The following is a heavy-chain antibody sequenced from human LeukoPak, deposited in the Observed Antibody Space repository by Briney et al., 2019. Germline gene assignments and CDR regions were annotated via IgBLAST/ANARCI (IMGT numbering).Heavy chain of an antibody. CDR1: GFTFSDYY. D-gene: IGHD3-9*01. CDR2: ISSSGSTI. Sequence: GGSLRLSCAASGFTFSDYYMSWIRQAPGKGLEWVSYISSSGSTIYYADSVKGRFTISRDNAKNSLYLQMNSLRAEDTAVYYCARDRTYYDTQFDYWGQGTLVTVSS. CDR3: ARDRTYYDTQFDY. V-gene: IGHV3-11*01. J-gene: IGHJ4*02.